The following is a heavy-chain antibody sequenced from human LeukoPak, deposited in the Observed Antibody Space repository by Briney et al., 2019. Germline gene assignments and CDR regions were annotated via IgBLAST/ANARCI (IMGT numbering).Heavy chain of an antibody. J-gene: IGHJ4*02. Sequence: GASVNVSCKASGFAFNIYDINWVRQATAQALEWMGWKHPDSGNTGFAQKFQGRVTMTRNTSITTAYMELSSLRSEDTAVYYCAVHLPGDYLDRWGKGTLVTVSS. CDR2: KHPDSGNT. V-gene: IGHV1-8*01. CDR1: GFAFNIYD. CDR3: AVHLPGDYLDR.